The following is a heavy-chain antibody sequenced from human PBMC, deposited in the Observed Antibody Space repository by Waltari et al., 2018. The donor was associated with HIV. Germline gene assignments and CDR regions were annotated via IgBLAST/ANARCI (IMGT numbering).Heavy chain of an antibody. CDR2: INPYHVYT. J-gene: IGHJ3*02. Sequence: QVQPVQSVAEVKKPVSSVKVSCKPSVDTFTKGALHSVRQAPGQRPVWMGWINPYHVYTGYSQQFQSRVTSTTDTSAREAYMELSSLRSAATAVDYCARDKPKTPILGVTTGAFDIWGQGTEVTVSS. V-gene: IGHV1-3*01. CDR3: ARDKPKTPILGVTTGAFDI. CDR1: VDTFTKGA. D-gene: IGHD1-26*01.